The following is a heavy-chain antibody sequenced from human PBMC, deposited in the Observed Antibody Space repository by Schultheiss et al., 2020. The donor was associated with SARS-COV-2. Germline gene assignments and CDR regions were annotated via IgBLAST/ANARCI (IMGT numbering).Heavy chain of an antibody. CDR3: ARGPTNVVVPAAIHWFDP. V-gene: IGHV4-4*07. J-gene: IGHJ5*02. Sequence: SQTLSLTCTVSGGSISSYYWSWIRQPAGKGLEWIGRIYTSGSTNYNPSLKSRVTMSVDTSKNQFSLKLSSVTAADTAVYYCARGPTNVVVPAAIHWFDPWGQGTLVTVSS. CDR2: IYTSGST. D-gene: IGHD2-2*01. CDR1: GGSISSYY.